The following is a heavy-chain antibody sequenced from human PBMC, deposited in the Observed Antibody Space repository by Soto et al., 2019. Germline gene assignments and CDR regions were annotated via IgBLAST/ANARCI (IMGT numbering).Heavy chain of an antibody. CDR1: GDTFTSYG. Sequence: GASVKVCCKSSGDTFTSYGISWVRQAPGQGLKWMGWISAYNGNTNYAQKLQGRVTMTTDTSTSTAYMELRSLRSDDTAVYYCARMSVVVVVAANHWIIDYWGQGTLVTVSS. J-gene: IGHJ4*02. CDR2: ISAYNGNT. CDR3: ARMSVVVVVAANHWIIDY. V-gene: IGHV1-18*01. D-gene: IGHD2-15*01.